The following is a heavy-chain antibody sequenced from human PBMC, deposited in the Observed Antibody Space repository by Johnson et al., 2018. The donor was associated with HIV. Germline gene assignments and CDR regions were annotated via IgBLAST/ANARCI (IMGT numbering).Heavy chain of an antibody. CDR2: IKSKTGGGTT. Sequence: VQLVESGGGLVKPGDSLRLSCTASGFRFSNAWMGWVRQAPGKGLEWLGRIKSKTGGGTTYYAAPVKGRLTISRDDSKDTVYLHMNSLKVDDTAVYYRTTDGEYYYGSGKLDAFDMWGQGTMVTVSS. V-gene: IGHV3-15*01. CDR1: GFRFSNAW. CDR3: TTDGEYYYGSGKLDAFDM. J-gene: IGHJ3*02. D-gene: IGHD3-10*01.